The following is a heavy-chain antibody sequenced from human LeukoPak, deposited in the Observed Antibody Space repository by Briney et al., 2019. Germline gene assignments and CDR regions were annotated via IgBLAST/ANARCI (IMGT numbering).Heavy chain of an antibody. D-gene: IGHD1-26*01. CDR1: GFIFSDRY. CDR3: ARSGSLAAFDI. Sequence: GGSLRLSCAASGFIFSDRYMDWVRQAPGKGLEWVGRSRNKGNSYTTEYAASVKGRFTISRDENSLYLQMNSLKTEDTAVYYCARSGSLAAFDIWGQGTMVTVSS. J-gene: IGHJ3*02. V-gene: IGHV3-72*01. CDR2: SRNKGNSYTT.